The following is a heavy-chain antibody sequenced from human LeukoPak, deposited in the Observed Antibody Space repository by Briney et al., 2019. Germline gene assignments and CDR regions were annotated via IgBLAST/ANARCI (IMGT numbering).Heavy chain of an antibody. CDR3: ARSLTMVRGAMNY. J-gene: IGHJ4*02. V-gene: IGHV1-46*01. D-gene: IGHD3-10*01. Sequence: GASVKVSCKASGGTFSSYAISWVRQAPGQGLEWLGLINPSGSSTLYAQKFQGRVTMTRDMSTTTVYMELSSLRSEDTAVYYCARSLTMVRGAMNYWGQGTLVTVSS. CDR2: INPSGSST. CDR1: GGTFSSYA.